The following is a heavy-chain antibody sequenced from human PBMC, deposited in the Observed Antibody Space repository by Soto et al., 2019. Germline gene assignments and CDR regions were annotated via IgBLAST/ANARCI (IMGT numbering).Heavy chain of an antibody. V-gene: IGHV4-59*01. CDR3: ARGGVVVVSYALDD. CDR1: GGFMSNYY. Sequence: EALSLTSTDSGGFMSNYYWNWIRQSPGKGLEWIGYVYNSGSTKYNPSLKSRVSISIDTSKNQFSLKLSSVTAADTAVYYCARGGVVVVSYALDDWGQGTTVTVSS. D-gene: IGHD2-21*01. CDR2: VYNSGST. J-gene: IGHJ6*02.